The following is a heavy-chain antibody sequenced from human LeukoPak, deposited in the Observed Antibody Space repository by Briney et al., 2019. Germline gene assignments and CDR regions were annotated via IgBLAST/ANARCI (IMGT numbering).Heavy chain of an antibody. V-gene: IGHV4-61*01. CDR3: ARDLGYGWFDY. D-gene: IGHD5-12*01. Sequence: KSSETLSLTCTVSGYSMSRGYFWGWIRQPLGKGLEWIGYIYYSGSTNYNPSLKSRVTISVDTSKNQFSLKLSSVTAADTAVYYCARDLGYGWFDYWGQGTLVTVSS. CDR1: GYSMSRGYF. J-gene: IGHJ4*02. CDR2: IYYSGST.